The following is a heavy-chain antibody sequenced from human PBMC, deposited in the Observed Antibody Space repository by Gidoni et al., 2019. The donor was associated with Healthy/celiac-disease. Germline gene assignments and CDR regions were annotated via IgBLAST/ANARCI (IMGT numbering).Heavy chain of an antibody. D-gene: IGHD5-12*01. Sequence: QVQLQESGPGLVKPSQTLSLTCTVSGGSISSGGYYWSWIRQHPGKGLEWIGYIYYSGSTYYNPSLKSRVTISVDTSKNQFSLKLSSVTAADTAVYYCARVRALSGYDLVWRCAFDIWGQGTMVTVSS. J-gene: IGHJ3*02. V-gene: IGHV4-31*03. CDR2: IYYSGST. CDR3: ARVRALSGYDLVWRCAFDI. CDR1: GGSISSGGYY.